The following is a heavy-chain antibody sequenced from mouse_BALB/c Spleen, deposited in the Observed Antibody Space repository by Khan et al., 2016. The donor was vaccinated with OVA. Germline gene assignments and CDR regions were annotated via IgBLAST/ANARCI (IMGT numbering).Heavy chain of an antibody. D-gene: IGHD2-14*01. V-gene: IGHV1-4*01. CDR2: INPSSGYT. CDR1: GYTFTSYT. CDR3: ARRTTGYAMDY. Sequence: QVQLKQSGAELARPGASVKMSCKASGYTFTSYTMHWVKQRPGQGLEWIGYINPSSGYTNYNQKFKDKATLTADKSSSTAYMQLSSLTSEDSAVXYCARRTTGYAMDYWGQGTSVTVSS. J-gene: IGHJ4*01.